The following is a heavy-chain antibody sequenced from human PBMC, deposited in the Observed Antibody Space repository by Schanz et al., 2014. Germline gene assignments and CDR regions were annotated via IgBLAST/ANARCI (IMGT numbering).Heavy chain of an antibody. CDR1: GFTFSSYA. J-gene: IGHJ4*02. V-gene: IGHV3-23*04. CDR2: ISASGGDT. D-gene: IGHD6-25*01. CDR3: AKVRYSSGWRGDYFDE. Sequence: EVQVVESGGGLVQPGGSLRLSCAASGFTFSSYAMSWVRQAPGKGLEWVSAISASGGDTYYADSVKGRFTISRDNSKNTLYLQMNSLRAEDTAVYYCAKVRYSSGWRGDYFDEWGQGTLGTVAS.